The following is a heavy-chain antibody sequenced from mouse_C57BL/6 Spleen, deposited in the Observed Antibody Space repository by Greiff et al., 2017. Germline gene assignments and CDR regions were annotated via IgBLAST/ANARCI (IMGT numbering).Heavy chain of an antibody. D-gene: IGHD1-1*01. CDR3: ARTITTVDDY. J-gene: IGHJ2*01. CDR2: IDPSDSYT. V-gene: IGHV1-50*01. CDR1: GYTFTSYW. Sequence: QVQLQQPGAELVKPGASVKLSCKASGYTFTSYWMQWVKQRPGQGLEWIGEIDPSDSYTNYHQKFKGKATLTVDTASSTAYMQLSSLTSEDSAVYYCARTITTVDDYWGQGTTLTVSS.